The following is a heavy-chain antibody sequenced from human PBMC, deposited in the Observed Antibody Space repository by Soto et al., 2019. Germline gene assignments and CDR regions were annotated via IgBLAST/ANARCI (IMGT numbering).Heavy chain of an antibody. CDR1: GFVFNMYW. J-gene: IGHJ4*02. D-gene: IGHD3-10*01. CDR2: INDDGTRT. CDR3: IRGPRPSSVGTGAF. V-gene: IGHV3-74*01. Sequence: GGSLRLSCAASGFVFNMYWMHWVRQVPGEGPEWVTRINDDGTRTDYADSAKGRFTISRDNAKDILYLQMNALRVDDTAVYYCIRGPRPSSVGTGAFWGQGTLVTVS.